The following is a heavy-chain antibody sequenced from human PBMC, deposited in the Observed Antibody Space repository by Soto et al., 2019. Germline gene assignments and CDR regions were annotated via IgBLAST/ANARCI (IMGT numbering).Heavy chain of an antibody. J-gene: IGHJ4*02. CDR1: GGSISSVTYY. CDR2: ISHSGST. Sequence: QVQLQESGPGLVKPSQTLFLTCTVSGGSISSVTYYWSWIRQHPGKGLEWIGYISHSGSTYYNPSLASRISIAVDTSKNQFSLRLSSVTAADTAVYYCARDRNFFHSSGPDYWGQGTLVTVSS. CDR3: ARDRNFFHSSGPDY. D-gene: IGHD3-22*01. V-gene: IGHV4-31*03.